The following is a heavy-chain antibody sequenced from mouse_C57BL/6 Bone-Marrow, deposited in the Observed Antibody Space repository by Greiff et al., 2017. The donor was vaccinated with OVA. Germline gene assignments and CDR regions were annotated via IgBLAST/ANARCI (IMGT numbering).Heavy chain of an antibody. CDR1: GYTFTSYW. CDR3: ARSRYWYFDV. V-gene: IGHV1-52*01. J-gene: IGHJ1*03. Sequence: QVQLKQPGAELVRPGSSVKLSCKASGYTFTSYWMHWVKQRPIQGLEWIGNIDPSDSETHYNQKFKDKATLTVDKSSSTAYMQLSSLTSEDSAIYYCARSRYWYFDVWGTGTTVTVSS. CDR2: IDPSDSET.